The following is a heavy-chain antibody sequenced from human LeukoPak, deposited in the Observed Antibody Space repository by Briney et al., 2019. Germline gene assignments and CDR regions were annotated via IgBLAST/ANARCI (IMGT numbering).Heavy chain of an antibody. D-gene: IGHD5-18*01. V-gene: IGHV4-38-2*02. CDR1: THSVSTDYY. CDR3: ARHRGYSYGRLDY. J-gene: IGHJ4*02. Sequence: SETLSLTCTVSTHSVSTDYYWGWIRQPPGKGLEWIGNIYHDGSTYYTPSLKSRVTISVDTSKNELSLKLTSVTAADTAVYYCARHRGYSYGRLDYWGQGTLVTVSS. CDR2: IYHDGST.